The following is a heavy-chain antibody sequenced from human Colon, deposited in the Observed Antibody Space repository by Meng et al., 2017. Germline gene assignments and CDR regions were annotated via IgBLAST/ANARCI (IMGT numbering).Heavy chain of an antibody. CDR1: GYTLTELS. V-gene: IGHV1-24*01. Sequence: ASVKVSCKVSGYTLTELSMHWVRQAPGKGLEWMGGFDPEDGETIYAQKFQGRVTMTEDTSTDTAYMELSRLRSEDTAVYYCAADTAMATNFDYWGQGTLVTVSS. CDR3: AADTAMATNFDY. D-gene: IGHD5-18*01. J-gene: IGHJ4*02. CDR2: FDPEDGET.